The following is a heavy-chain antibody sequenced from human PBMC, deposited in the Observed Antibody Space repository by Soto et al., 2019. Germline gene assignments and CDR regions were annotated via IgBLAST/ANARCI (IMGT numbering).Heavy chain of an antibody. Sequence: LRLSCAASGLEVSYNYMNWVRQAPGKGLEWVSVLYNSETTYYAESVKGRFTISRDTVKNTVYLEMNNLRVDDTAVYYCARDKTQGAGWFDPWGQGTLVTVSS. V-gene: IGHV3-53*01. CDR3: ARDKTQGAGWFDP. CDR2: LYNSETT. J-gene: IGHJ5*02. CDR1: GLEVSYNY.